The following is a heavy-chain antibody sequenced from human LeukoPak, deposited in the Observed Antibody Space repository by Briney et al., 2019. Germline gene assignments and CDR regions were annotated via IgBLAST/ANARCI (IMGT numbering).Heavy chain of an antibody. J-gene: IGHJ5*02. Sequence: GGSLRLSCVASGFIFSSYAMHWVRQAPGKGLEWVAVISYDGSNKNYADSVKGRFTISRDNSKNTLYLQMNSLRAEDTAVYYCARDGAHGSRPDDHWGQGTLVTVSS. CDR1: GFIFSSYA. D-gene: IGHD1-14*01. CDR3: ARDGAHGSRPDDH. V-gene: IGHV3-30-3*01. CDR2: ISYDGSNK.